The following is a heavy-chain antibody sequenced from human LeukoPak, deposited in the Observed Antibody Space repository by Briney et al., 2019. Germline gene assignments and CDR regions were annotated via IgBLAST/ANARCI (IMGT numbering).Heavy chain of an antibody. CDR2: IKSKTDGGTT. CDR1: GFTFSNAW. CDR3: TTEDRTVGAISRYFDY. D-gene: IGHD1-26*01. J-gene: IGHJ4*02. Sequence: GGSLRLSCAASGFTFSNAWMSWVRQARGKGLEWVGRIKSKTDGGTTDYAAPVKGRFTISRDDSKNTLYLQMNSLKTEDTAVYYCTTEDRTVGAISRYFDYWGQGTLVTVSS. V-gene: IGHV3-15*01.